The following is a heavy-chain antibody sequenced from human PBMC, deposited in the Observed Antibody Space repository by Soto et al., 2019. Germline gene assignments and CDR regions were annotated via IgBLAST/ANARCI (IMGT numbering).Heavy chain of an antibody. CDR3: AGDGYNANAFDI. D-gene: IGHD5-12*01. CDR2: ISYDGSNK. Sequence: QVQLVESGGGVVQPGRSLRLSCAASGFTFSSYAMHWVRQAPGKGLEWVAVISYDGSNKYYADSVKGRFTISRDNSKNTLYLQMNSLRAEDTAVYYCAGDGYNANAFDIWGQGTMVTVSS. V-gene: IGHV3-30-3*01. CDR1: GFTFSSYA. J-gene: IGHJ3*02.